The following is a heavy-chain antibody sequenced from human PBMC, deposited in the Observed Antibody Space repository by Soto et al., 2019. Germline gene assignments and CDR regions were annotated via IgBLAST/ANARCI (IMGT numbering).Heavy chain of an antibody. V-gene: IGHV1-2*02. CDR1: GYNFTGYY. CDR2: INPGSGDT. Sequence: QAQLVQSGAEVKKPGASVMVSCKASGYNFTGYYIHWMRQAPGQGLEWMGWINPGSGDTNFAQKFQGRITMTRDTATTTAYMDLDRLTSDDTAVYYCARGWVFRGISITNVDYWGQGTLVTVSS. D-gene: IGHD3-10*01. J-gene: IGHJ4*02. CDR3: ARGWVFRGISITNVDY.